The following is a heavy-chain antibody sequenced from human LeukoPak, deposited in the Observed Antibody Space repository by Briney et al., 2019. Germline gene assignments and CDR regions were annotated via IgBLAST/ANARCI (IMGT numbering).Heavy chain of an antibody. V-gene: IGHV4-61*01. Sequence: SETLSLTCTVSGGPVSSGSYYWSWIRQPPGKGLEWIGYIYYSGSTNYNPSLKSRVTISVDTSKNQFSLKLSSVTAADTAVYYCARDKGQQLVVGAFDIWGQGTMVTVSS. CDR1: GGPVSSGSYY. D-gene: IGHD6-13*01. CDR3: ARDKGQQLVVGAFDI. J-gene: IGHJ3*02. CDR2: IYYSGST.